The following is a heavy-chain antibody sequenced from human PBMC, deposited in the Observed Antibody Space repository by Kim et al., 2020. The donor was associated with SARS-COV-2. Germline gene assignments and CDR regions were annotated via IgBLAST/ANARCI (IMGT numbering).Heavy chain of an antibody. CDR3: AVRSRNFDY. V-gene: IGHV4-39*01. J-gene: IGHJ4*02. D-gene: IGHD3-3*01. Sequence: GSTDYNPSLKSRVTISEDTSKNQVSLELSSVTDADTAGYYCAVRSRNFDYWGQGTRVTVSS. CDR2: GST.